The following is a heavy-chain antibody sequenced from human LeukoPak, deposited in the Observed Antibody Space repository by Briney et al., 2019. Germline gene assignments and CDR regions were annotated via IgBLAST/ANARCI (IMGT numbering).Heavy chain of an antibody. J-gene: IGHJ4*02. CDR2: IYPGDSDS. Sequence: GESLKISCRGSGYSFTSHWIGWMRQMPGKGLQWMGIIYPGDSDSRYSPSFQGQVTISVDKSINTAYLQWNRLKASDTAMYYCARLPGRYYDSTGAFDYWGQGTLVTVSS. V-gene: IGHV5-51*01. CDR1: GYSFTSHW. CDR3: ARLPGRYYDSTGAFDY. D-gene: IGHD3-22*01.